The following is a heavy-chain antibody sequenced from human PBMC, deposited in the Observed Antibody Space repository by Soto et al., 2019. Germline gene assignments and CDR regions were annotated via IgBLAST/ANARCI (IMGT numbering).Heavy chain of an antibody. CDR1: GFTFSSYA. CDR3: ARVRFGELV. CDR2: IGVGGGDR. J-gene: IGHJ4*02. Sequence: EVQLLESGGGLVQPGGSLRLSCAASGFTFSSYAMSWVRQAPGKGLEWVSIIGVGGGDRYYPESVKGRFTISRDNSSDTLDLEMNGLRVEDTAVYYCARVRFGELVWGQGTLVTVSS. D-gene: IGHD3-10*01. V-gene: IGHV3-23*01.